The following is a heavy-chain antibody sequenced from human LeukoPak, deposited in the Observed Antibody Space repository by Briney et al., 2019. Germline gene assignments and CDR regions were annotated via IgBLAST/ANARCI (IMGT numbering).Heavy chain of an antibody. CDR2: ISYDGSNE. CDR1: GFTFSSYG. Sequence: GGSLRLSCAASGFTFSSYGIHWVRQAPGRGLEWVAFISYDGSNEYYADSVKGRFTISRNNSKNTLYLQMNSLRAEDTAVYYCAKGYGSGSYMIDYWGQGTLVTVSS. CDR3: AKGYGSGSYMIDY. V-gene: IGHV3-30*18. J-gene: IGHJ4*02. D-gene: IGHD3-10*01.